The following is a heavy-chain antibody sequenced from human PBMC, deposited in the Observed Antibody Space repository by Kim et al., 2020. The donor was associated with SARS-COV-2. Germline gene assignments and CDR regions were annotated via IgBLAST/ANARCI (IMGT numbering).Heavy chain of an antibody. CDR1: GYTFTSYD. J-gene: IGHJ6*02. CDR2: MNPNSGNT. D-gene: IGHD3-3*01. Sequence: ASVKVSCKASGYTFTSYDINWVRQATGQGLEWMGWMNPNSGNTGYAQKFQGRVTMTRNTSISTAYMELSSLRSEDTAVYYCASTIFGVGRRRYYYGMDVWGQGTTVTVSS. CDR3: ASTIFGVGRRRYYYGMDV. V-gene: IGHV1-8*01.